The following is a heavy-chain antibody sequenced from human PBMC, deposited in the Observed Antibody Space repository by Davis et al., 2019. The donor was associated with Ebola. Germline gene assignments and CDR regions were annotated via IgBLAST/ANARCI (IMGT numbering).Heavy chain of an antibody. CDR2: ISISSAFI. D-gene: IGHD3-16*01. J-gene: IGHJ6*02. CDR3: ARDRPLDFFFGDYYGMDV. Sequence: GESLKISCAASGFTFSSYWMSWVRQAPGKGLEWVSSISISSAFIYYADSAKGRFTISRDNAKNSLYLQMNSLRAEDTAVYYCARDRPLDFFFGDYYGMDVWGQGTTVTVSS. CDR1: GFTFSSYW. V-gene: IGHV3-21*01.